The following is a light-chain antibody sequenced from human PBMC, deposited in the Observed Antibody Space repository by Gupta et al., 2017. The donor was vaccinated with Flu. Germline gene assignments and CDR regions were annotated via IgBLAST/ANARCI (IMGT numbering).Light chain of an antibody. Sequence: DIQLTQSPSFLSASVGDRVTITCRASHAISSYLAWYQQKPGKAPRLLIYAASTLQSGVPSRFSGSGSGTESTLTISSLQPEDFATYYCQRLNSYPQGLTFGGGTKVEIK. V-gene: IGKV1-9*01. CDR1: HAISSY. CDR3: QRLNSYPQGLT. CDR2: AAS. J-gene: IGKJ4*01.